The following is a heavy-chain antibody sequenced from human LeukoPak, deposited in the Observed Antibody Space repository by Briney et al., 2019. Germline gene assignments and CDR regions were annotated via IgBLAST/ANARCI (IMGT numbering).Heavy chain of an antibody. J-gene: IGHJ4*02. CDR3: ARAAHRGFSFDY. CDR1: GYTFTNYA. V-gene: IGHV1-3*03. Sequence: ASVKVSCKASGYTFTNYAIHWVRQAPGQRLEWMGWITAANGYTIYSQEFQGRVTITRDTSASTAYMELSSLRSEDTAVYYCARAAHRGFSFDYWGQGTLVTVSS. D-gene: IGHD3-10*01. CDR2: ITAANGYT.